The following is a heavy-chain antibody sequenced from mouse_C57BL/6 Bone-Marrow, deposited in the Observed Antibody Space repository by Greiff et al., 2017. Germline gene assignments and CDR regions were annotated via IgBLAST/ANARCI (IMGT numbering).Heavy chain of an antibody. V-gene: IGHV1-15*01. Sequence: QVQLQQSGAELVRPGASVTLSCKASGYTFTDYEMHWVKQTPVHGLEWIGAIDPETGGTTYNQKFKGKATLTADKSSSTAYMELRSLTSEDSAVYYCTREGYYCGSSCCFDYWGRGTTLTASS. CDR1: GYTFTDYE. J-gene: IGHJ2*01. CDR3: TREGYYCGSSCCFDY. D-gene: IGHD1-1*01. CDR2: IDPETGGT.